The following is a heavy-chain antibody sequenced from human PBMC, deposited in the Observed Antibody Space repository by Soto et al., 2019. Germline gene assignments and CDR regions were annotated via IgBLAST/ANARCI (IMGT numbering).Heavy chain of an antibody. CDR1: GGSISSTNYY. J-gene: IGHJ4*02. Sequence: QLQLQESGPGLVKPSETLSLTCTVSGGSISSTNYYWGWIRQPPGKGLEWIGNIYYSGSTYYNPSLKSQVTISVDTSKNQFSLKLSSVTAADTAVYYCARHPEYYYGSGAFDYWGQGTLVTVSS. D-gene: IGHD3-10*01. V-gene: IGHV4-39*01. CDR2: IYYSGST. CDR3: ARHPEYYYGSGAFDY.